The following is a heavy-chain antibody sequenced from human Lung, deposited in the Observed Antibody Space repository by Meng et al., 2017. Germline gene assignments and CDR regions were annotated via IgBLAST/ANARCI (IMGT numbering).Heavy chain of an antibody. J-gene: IGHJ4*02. D-gene: IGHD4-11*01. CDR3: ARGPTTMAHDFDY. V-gene: IGHV4-34*01. CDR1: GGSFSDYY. CDR2: INHSGST. Sequence: HVKLQQWGAGPFKLSAARSLPCVVSGGSFSDYYWSWIRQPPGKGLEWIGEINHSGSTNYNPSLESRATISVDTSQNNLSLKLSSVTAADSAVYYCARGPTTMAHDFDYWGQGTLVTISS.